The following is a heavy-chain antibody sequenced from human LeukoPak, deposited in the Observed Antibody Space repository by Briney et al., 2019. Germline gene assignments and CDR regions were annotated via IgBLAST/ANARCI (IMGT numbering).Heavy chain of an antibody. D-gene: IGHD1-26*01. CDR2: INGGNGET. V-gene: IGHV1-3*01. CDR3: ARGWWDLGEIPF. Sequence: ASVKVSCKGPGYTFSAYVLHWVRQAPGQSLEWMGWINGGNGETRYSENFHGRVTITRDAPAKTSYMELSSLGLEDTAVYYCARGWWDLGEIPFWGQGTLVTVSS. CDR1: GYTFSAYV. J-gene: IGHJ4*02.